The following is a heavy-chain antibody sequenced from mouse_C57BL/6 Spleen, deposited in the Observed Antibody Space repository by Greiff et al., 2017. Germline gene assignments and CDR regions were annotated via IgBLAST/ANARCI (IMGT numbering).Heavy chain of an antibody. V-gene: IGHV2-2*01. Sequence: QVQLKESGPGLVQPSQSLSITCTVSGFSLTSYGVHWVRQSPGKGLEWLGVIWSGGSTDYNAAFISRLSISKDNSKSQVFFKMNSLQADDTAIYYCARNEITTVVEDYAMDYWGQGTSVTVSS. J-gene: IGHJ4*01. D-gene: IGHD1-1*01. CDR3: ARNEITTVVEDYAMDY. CDR1: GFSLTSYG. CDR2: IWSGGST.